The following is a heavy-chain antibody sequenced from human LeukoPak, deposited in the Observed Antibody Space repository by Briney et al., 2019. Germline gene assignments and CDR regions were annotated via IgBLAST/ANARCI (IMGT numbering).Heavy chain of an antibody. Sequence: GGSLRLSCAASGFTVSINYMSWVRQAPGKGLEWVSVIYSGGNTYYADSVKGRCTISRDNSKNTVYLQMNSLRAEDTAVYYCARGETSSYDYWGQGTLVTVSS. CDR1: GFTVSINY. D-gene: IGHD2-2*01. J-gene: IGHJ4*02. V-gene: IGHV3-53*01. CDR2: IYSGGNT. CDR3: ARGETSSYDY.